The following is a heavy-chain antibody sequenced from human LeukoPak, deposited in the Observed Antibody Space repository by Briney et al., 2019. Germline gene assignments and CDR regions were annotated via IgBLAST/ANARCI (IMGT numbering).Heavy chain of an antibody. CDR1: GASISNYY. CDR3: ARSGGWAAPLGY. D-gene: IGHD3-16*01. V-gene: IGHV4-4*07. Sequence: PSETLSLTCTVSGASISNYYWTWIRQPAGKGLEWIGRIYSSGTTNYNPSLKGRVTMSVDTSKNQFSLNLSSVTAADTAVYYCARSGGWAAPLGYWGQGTLVTVSS. J-gene: IGHJ4*02. CDR2: IYSSGTT.